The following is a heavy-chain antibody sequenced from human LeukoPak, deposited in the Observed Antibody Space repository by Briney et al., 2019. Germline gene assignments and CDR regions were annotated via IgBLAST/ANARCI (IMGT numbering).Heavy chain of an antibody. CDR2: ISSSGSTI. J-gene: IGHJ5*02. Sequence: GGSLRLSCAASGFTFSDYYMSWIRQAPGKGLEWVSYISSSGSTIYYADSVKGRFTISRDNAKNSLYLQMNSLRAEDTAVYYCARDMPPVVYSAYGSGSDNWFDPWGQGTLVTVSS. D-gene: IGHD6-25*01. CDR3: ARDMPPVVYSAYGSGSDNWFDP. V-gene: IGHV3-11*01. CDR1: GFTFSDYY.